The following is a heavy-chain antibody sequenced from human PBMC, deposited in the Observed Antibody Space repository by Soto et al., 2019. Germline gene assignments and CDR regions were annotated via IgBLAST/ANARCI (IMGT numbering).Heavy chain of an antibody. V-gene: IGHV6-1*01. D-gene: IGHD5-18*01. CDR2: TYYRSKWYN. CDR1: GDSVSSKSAA. Sequence: SQTLSLTCAISGDSVSSKSAAWYCIRQSPTRGLEKLGRTYYRSKWYNDYAVSVKSRITINPVTSKNQFSLQLNSVTPEDTAVYYFSRVPNPFRLKIGYEDVFDIWGQGTMVTVSS. CDR3: SRVPNPFRLKIGYEDVFDI. J-gene: IGHJ3*02.